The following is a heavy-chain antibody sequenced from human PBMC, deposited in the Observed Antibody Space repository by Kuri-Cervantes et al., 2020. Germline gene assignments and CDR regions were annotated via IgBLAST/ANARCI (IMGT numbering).Heavy chain of an antibody. V-gene: IGHV4-34*01. Sequence: SETLSLTCAVYGGAFRGYYWNWILQSPGGGLEWIGEINHSGSTNYNPSLKSRVTISVDTSKNQFSLKLSSVTAAGTAVYFCARAGRFLNWFDPWCQGTLVTVSS. CDR1: GGAFRGYY. CDR3: ARAGRFLNWFDP. D-gene: IGHD3-3*01. J-gene: IGHJ5*02. CDR2: INHSGST.